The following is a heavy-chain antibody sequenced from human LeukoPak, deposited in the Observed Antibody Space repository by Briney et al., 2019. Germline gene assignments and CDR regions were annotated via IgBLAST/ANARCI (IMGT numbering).Heavy chain of an antibody. D-gene: IGHD2-15*01. CDR3: AAPYCSGGSCYIEYFQH. Sequence: GGSLRLSCAASGFTFSSYSMNWVRQAPGKGLEWVSSISSSSSYIYYADSAKGRFTISRDNAKNSLYLQMNSLRAEDTAVYYCAAPYCSGGSCYIEYFQHWGQGTLVTVSS. V-gene: IGHV3-21*01. CDR2: ISSSSSYI. CDR1: GFTFSSYS. J-gene: IGHJ1*01.